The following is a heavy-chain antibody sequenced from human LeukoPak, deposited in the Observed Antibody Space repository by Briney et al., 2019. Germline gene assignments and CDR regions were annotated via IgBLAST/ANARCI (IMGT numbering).Heavy chain of an antibody. D-gene: IGHD3-9*01. J-gene: IGHJ4*02. V-gene: IGHV1-2*02. CDR2: INPNSGGT. Sequence: ASVKVSCKASGYTLTGYYMHWVRQAPGQGLEWMGWINPNSGGTNYAQKFQGRVTMTRDTSISTAYMELSRLRSDDTAVYYCARARTTGYFDWLFYFDYWGQGTLVTVSS. CDR3: ARARTTGYFDWLFYFDY. CDR1: GYTLTGYY.